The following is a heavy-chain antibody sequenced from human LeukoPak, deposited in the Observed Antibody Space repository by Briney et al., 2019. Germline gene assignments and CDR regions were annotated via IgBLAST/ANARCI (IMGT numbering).Heavy chain of an antibody. CDR2: IYTSGST. D-gene: IGHD7-27*01. CDR1: GGSISSYY. CDR3: ARTIEKTGEYSFDY. J-gene: IGHJ4*02. Sequence: PSETLSLTCTVSGGSISSYYWSWIRQPAGKGLEWIGRIYTSGSTNYNPSLESRVTISVDTSKNQFSLKLSSVTAADTAVYYCARTIEKTGEYSFDYWGQGTLVTVSS. V-gene: IGHV4-4*07.